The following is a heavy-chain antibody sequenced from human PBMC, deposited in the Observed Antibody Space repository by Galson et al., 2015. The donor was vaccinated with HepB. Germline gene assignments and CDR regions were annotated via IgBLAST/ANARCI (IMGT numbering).Heavy chain of an antibody. Sequence: SLRLSCAASGFTFSSYAMHWVRQAPGKGLEYVSAISSNGGSTYYANSVKGRFTISRDNSKNTLYLQMGSLRAEDMAVYYCARESEYSSGWYNYYYGMDVWGQGTTVTVSS. V-gene: IGHV3-64*01. D-gene: IGHD6-19*01. CDR1: GFTFSSYA. CDR2: ISSNGGST. J-gene: IGHJ6*02. CDR3: ARESEYSSGWYNYYYGMDV.